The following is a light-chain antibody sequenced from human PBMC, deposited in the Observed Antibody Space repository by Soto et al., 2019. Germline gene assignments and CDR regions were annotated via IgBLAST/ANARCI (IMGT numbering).Light chain of an antibody. J-gene: IGLJ1*01. CDR1: SSDVGGYNY. V-gene: IGLV2-14*01. Sequence: QSALTQPASVSGSPGQSITISCTGTSSDVGGYNYVSWYQQHPDKAPKVMIYDVSSLPSGVSNRFSGSKSGNTASLTISGLLAEDEADYYCSSYRSGSTHYVFGTGTKVTVL. CDR3: SSYRSGSTHYV. CDR2: DVS.